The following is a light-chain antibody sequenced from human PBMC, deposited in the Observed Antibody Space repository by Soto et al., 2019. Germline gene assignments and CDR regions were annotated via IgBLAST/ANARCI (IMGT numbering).Light chain of an antibody. Sequence: QSVLTQPPSASGTPGQRVTISCSGSSSNIGSNTVNWYQQLPGTAPKLLIYSSNQRPSGVPDRFSGSKSGTSASLAISGLQSEDEADYYCAAWDDSLNGPVFGGGTKRTVL. CDR2: SSN. CDR1: SSNIGSNT. V-gene: IGLV1-44*01. CDR3: AAWDDSLNGPV. J-gene: IGLJ2*01.